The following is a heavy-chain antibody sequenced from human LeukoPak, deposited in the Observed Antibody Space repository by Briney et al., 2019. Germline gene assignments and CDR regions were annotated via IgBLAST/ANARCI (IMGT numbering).Heavy chain of an antibody. J-gene: IGHJ4*02. CDR1: GGTFSSYT. V-gene: IGHV1-69*05. Sequence: SVKVSCKASGGTFSSYTINWVRQAPGQGLEWLGGIIPIFDTTHHAQKFQGRVTMTTDTSTSTAYMELRSLRSDDTVVYYCARDWDYYGSGSYFDYWGQGTLVTVSS. D-gene: IGHD3-10*01. CDR3: ARDWDYYGSGSYFDY. CDR2: IIPIFDTT.